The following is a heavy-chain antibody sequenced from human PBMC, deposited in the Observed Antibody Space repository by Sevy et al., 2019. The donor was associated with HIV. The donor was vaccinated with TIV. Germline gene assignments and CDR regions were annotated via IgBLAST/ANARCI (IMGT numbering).Heavy chain of an antibody. Sequence: GGSLRLSCAASGFIFSSYAMHWVRQAPGKGLEWVAVMSFDGSNKYYADSVKGRFTISRDNSKKTLYLQMNSLRTEDTAVYYCARDRIPDIVVVLPTSDYWGQGTLVTVSS. J-gene: IGHJ4*02. D-gene: IGHD2-15*01. CDR1: GFIFSSYA. CDR2: MSFDGSNK. V-gene: IGHV3-30*04. CDR3: ARDRIPDIVVVLPTSDY.